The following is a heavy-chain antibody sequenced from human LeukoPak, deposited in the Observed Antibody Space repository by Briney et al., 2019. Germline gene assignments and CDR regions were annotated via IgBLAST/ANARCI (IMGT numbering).Heavy chain of an antibody. J-gene: IGHJ3*02. V-gene: IGHV4-59*01. Sequence: PSETLSLTCTVSGGSISSYYWSWIRQPPGKGLEWIGYIYYSGSTNYNPSLKSRVTISVVTSKNQFSLKLSSVTAADTAVYYCAREARSSGWCRAFDIWGQGTMVTVSS. CDR2: IYYSGST. CDR1: GGSISSYY. CDR3: AREARSSGWCRAFDI. D-gene: IGHD6-19*01.